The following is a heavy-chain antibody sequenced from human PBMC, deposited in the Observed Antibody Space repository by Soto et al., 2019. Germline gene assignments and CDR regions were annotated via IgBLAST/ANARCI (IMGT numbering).Heavy chain of an antibody. CDR1: GFTFDDYA. V-gene: IGHV3-9*03. J-gene: IGHJ4*02. CDR3: AKGASTTVFAFNDY. Sequence: EVQLVESGGGLVQPGRSLRLSCAASGFTFDDYAMHWVRQGPGKGLEWVSSISWNSGNLGYADSVKGRFTISRDNAKNSLYLQMNSLRGEDMALYYCAKGASTTVFAFNDYWGQGTLVTVPS. D-gene: IGHD4-17*01. CDR2: ISWNSGNL.